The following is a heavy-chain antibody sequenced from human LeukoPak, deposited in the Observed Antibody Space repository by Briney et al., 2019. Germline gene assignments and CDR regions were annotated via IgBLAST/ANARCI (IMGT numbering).Heavy chain of an antibody. J-gene: IGHJ6*02. CDR3: ARIATRRARLAVASYYYYYGMDV. CDR1: GFTVSSNY. V-gene: IGHV3-53*04. D-gene: IGHD3-16*01. CDR2: IYSGGST. Sequence: PGGSLRLSCAASGFTVSSNYMSWVRQAPGKGLEWVSVIYSGGSTYYADSVKGRFTISRHNSKNTLYLQMNSLRAEDTAVYYCARIATRRARLAVASYYYYYGMDVWGQGTTVTVSS.